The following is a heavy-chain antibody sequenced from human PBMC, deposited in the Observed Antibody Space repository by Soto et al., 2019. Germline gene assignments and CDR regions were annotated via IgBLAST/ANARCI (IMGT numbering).Heavy chain of an antibody. V-gene: IGHV1-18*01. J-gene: IGHJ4*02. CDR3: ARLGEDGYNPGY. CDR1: GYTFTSYG. Sequence: QVQLVQSGAEVKKPGAAVKVSCKSSGYTFTSYGISWVRQAPGQGLEWMGWISAYNGNTNYAQKIQGRVTMTTNTATSTAYMALRSLRSDDTSVYYCARLGEDGYNPGYWGQGTLVTVSS. CDR2: ISAYNGNT. D-gene: IGHD3-10*01.